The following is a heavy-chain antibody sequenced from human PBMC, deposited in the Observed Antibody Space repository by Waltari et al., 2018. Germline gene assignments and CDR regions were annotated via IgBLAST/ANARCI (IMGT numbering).Heavy chain of an antibody. CDR3: ARDSPVLSF. J-gene: IGHJ4*02. CDR2: ITPSGDGT. CDR1: GFTFSSPA. V-gene: IGHV3-23*01. Sequence: EVQLLESGGDLLQPGGSLSLSCAGSGFTFSSPAMSWVRQAPGKGLQWVSAITPSGDGTYYADSVQGRFTISRDNSKNTLFLQMSGLRADDTAVYYCARDSPVLSFWGQGTLVTVCS. D-gene: IGHD3-3*02.